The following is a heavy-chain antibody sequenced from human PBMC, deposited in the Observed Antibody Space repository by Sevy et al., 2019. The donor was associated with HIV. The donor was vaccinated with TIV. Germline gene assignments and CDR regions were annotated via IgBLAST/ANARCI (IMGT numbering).Heavy chain of an antibody. V-gene: IGHV3-23*01. Sequence: GGSLRLSCAASGFTFSNYAINWVRQAPGKGLEWVSRISGSGDSTFYADSVKGRFTISRDNSKNTVHLQMNSLRVEDTAVYYCPKVVVTADIDRFYYSSYGMDVWGQGTTVTVSS. CDR2: ISGSGDST. CDR3: PKVVVTADIDRFYYSSYGMDV. CDR1: GFTFSNYA. J-gene: IGHJ6*02. D-gene: IGHD2-2*01.